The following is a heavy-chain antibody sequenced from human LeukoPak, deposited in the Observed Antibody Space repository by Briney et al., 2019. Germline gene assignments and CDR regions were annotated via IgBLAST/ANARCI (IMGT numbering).Heavy chain of an antibody. D-gene: IGHD4-17*01. J-gene: IGHJ4*02. CDR1: GFTFTNYA. Sequence: GGSLRLSCAASGFTFTNYAMNWVRQAPGNGLEWVSGISGSGGSTYYAASVKGRFTISRDNSKNTLYLQMNSLRAEDTAVYYCARGRSSTTGLDYWGQGTLVTVSS. V-gene: IGHV3-23*01. CDR3: ARGRSSTTGLDY. CDR2: ISGSGGST.